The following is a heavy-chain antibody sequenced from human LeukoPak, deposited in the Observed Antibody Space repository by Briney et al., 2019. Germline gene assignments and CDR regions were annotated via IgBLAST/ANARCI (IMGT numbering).Heavy chain of an antibody. Sequence: SETLSLTCTVSGGSISSSNYYWGWIRQPPGKGLEWIGSIYYSGSTYYNPSLKSRVTTSVDTSKNQFSLKLSSVTAADTAVYYCARHKREIAVAGLNAFDVWGQGTMVAVSS. D-gene: IGHD6-19*01. CDR1: GGSISSSNYY. V-gene: IGHV4-39*01. CDR3: ARHKREIAVAGLNAFDV. J-gene: IGHJ3*01. CDR2: IYYSGST.